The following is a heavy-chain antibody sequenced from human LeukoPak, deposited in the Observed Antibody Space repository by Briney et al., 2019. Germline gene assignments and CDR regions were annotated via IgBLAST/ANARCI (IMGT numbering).Heavy chain of an antibody. CDR2: IYTRWST. CDR3: SRDYGGNSRKNWYFDL. D-gene: IGHD4-23*01. Sequence: SETLSLTCTVAGGSISSGTDYWRWIPQPAGKGLEWFGRIYTRWSTNYNPSLKSRVTISVDTSKNQFSLKLNSVTAADTAVYYCSRDYGGNSRKNWYFDLWGRGTLVTVSS. V-gene: IGHV4-61*02. J-gene: IGHJ2*01. CDR1: GGSISSGTDY.